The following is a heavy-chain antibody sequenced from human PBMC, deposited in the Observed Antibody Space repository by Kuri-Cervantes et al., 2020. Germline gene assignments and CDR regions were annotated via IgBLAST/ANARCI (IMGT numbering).Heavy chain of an antibody. V-gene: IGHV3-30-3*01. CDR1: GFTFSSYA. CDR3: ARPHRYYDILTGYYTTGPFDY. CDR2: ISYDGSNK. D-gene: IGHD3-9*01. Sequence: GESLKISCAASGFTFSSYAMHWVRQAPGKGLEWVAVISYDGSNKYYADSVKGRFTISRDNAKNSFYLQMNSLRAEDTAVYYCARPHRYYDILTGYYTTGPFDYWGQGTLVTVSS. J-gene: IGHJ4*02.